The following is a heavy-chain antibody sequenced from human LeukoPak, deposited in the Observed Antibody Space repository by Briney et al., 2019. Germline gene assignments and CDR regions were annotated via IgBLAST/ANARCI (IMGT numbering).Heavy chain of an antibody. Sequence: GESLKISCKGFGYSFPDYWIAWVRQLPGKGLEWMGIFFPGDSDTRYSPPLQGQVTISVDKSINTAYLQWSSLKASDTGIYYCARRGTWANYYGLDVWGQGTTVTVSS. CDR1: GYSFPDYW. CDR3: ARRGTWANYYGLDV. CDR2: FFPGDSDT. J-gene: IGHJ6*02. D-gene: IGHD1-1*01. V-gene: IGHV5-51*01.